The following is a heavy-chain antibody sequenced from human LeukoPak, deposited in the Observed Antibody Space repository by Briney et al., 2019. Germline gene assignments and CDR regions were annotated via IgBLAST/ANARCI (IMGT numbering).Heavy chain of an antibody. CDR3: ARCGYSSGWYPFDP. CDR2: INAGNGNT. CDR1: GYTFTIYA. V-gene: IGHV1-3*01. J-gene: IGHJ5*02. D-gene: IGHD6-13*01. Sequence: GASVTVSCKASGYTFTIYAMHWVRQAPGQRLEWMGWINAGNGNTKYSQKFQGRVTITRDASASTAYMELSSLRSEDTAVYYCARCGYSSGWYPFDPWGQGTLVTVSS.